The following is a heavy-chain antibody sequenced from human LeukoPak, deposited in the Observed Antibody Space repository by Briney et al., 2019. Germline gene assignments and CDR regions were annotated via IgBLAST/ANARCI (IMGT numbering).Heavy chain of an antibody. J-gene: IGHJ2*01. CDR1: GFTFDDYA. CDR2: ISWNSGSI. Sequence: GRSLRLSCAASGFTFDDYAMHWVRQAPGKGLEWVSGISWNSGSIGYADSVKGRFTISRDNAKNSLYLQMNSLRAEDTALYYCAKGVAVTVYWYFDLWVRATLVTVSS. D-gene: IGHD2-21*02. CDR3: AKGVAVTVYWYFDL. V-gene: IGHV3-9*01.